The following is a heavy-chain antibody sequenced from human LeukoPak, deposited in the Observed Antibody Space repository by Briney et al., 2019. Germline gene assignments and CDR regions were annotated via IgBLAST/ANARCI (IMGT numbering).Heavy chain of an antibody. CDR3: ARANWDPDY. CDR2: IYPGDSDT. Sequence: GESLKLSCKGSGYSFTINWIGWGRQMPGKGREWMGIIYPGDSDTRYSPSFQGQVTISADKSISTAYLQWSSLKASDTAMYYCARANWDPDYWGQGTLVTVSS. V-gene: IGHV5-51*01. CDR1: GYSFTINW. J-gene: IGHJ4*02. D-gene: IGHD1-1*01.